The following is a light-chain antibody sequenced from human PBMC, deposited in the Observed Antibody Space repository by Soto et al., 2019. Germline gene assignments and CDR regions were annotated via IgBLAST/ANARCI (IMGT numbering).Light chain of an antibody. CDR2: GAS. V-gene: IGKV3-20*01. J-gene: IGKJ2*01. Sequence: DIELTQSPCTLSLSPGDTVTVSCRASQSVTKRLLTWHQQKPDQGPRLIIYGASSRATGIPARFSGGGSGTDFTLTINRLEPEDFAVYYCQQYSKSSYAFGQGTKLQIK. CDR1: QSVTKRL. CDR3: QQYSKSSYA.